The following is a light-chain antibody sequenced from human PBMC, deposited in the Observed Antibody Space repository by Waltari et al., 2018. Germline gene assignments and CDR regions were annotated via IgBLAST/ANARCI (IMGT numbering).Light chain of an antibody. CDR2: EGS. V-gene: IGLV2-23*01. CDR3: CSYAGSSPYV. J-gene: IGLJ1*01. Sequence: QSALTPPASVSGSPGESITISSTGTSSDVGSYNLHSWYQQHTGKAPKLMIYEGSKRPSGVSNRFSGSKSGNTASLTISGLQAEDEADYYCCSYAGSSPYVFGTGTKVTVL. CDR1: SSDVGSYNL.